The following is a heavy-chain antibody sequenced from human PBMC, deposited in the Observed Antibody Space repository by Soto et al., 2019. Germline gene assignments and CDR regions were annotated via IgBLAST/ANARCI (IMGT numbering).Heavy chain of an antibody. CDR3: ARSTGDDSNYSPDWFDP. J-gene: IGHJ5*02. CDR1: GFTFSNYA. V-gene: IGHV3-30-3*01. D-gene: IGHD4-4*01. Sequence: GGSLRLSCVSSGFTFSNYAMHWVRQAPGKGLQWVSAISYNGRDTYYADSVKGRFTISRDNSKNTLYLQMNSLRAEDTAVYYCARSTGDDSNYSPDWFDPWGQGTLVTVSS. CDR2: ISYNGRDT.